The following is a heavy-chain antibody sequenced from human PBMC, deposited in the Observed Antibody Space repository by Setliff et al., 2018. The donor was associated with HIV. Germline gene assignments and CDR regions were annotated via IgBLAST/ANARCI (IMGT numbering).Heavy chain of an antibody. CDR2: ISGSGGST. CDR3: ASSRPPDDSSGYLDH. D-gene: IGHD3-22*01. CDR1: GFTFSSYA. J-gene: IGHJ4*01. V-gene: IGHV3-23*01. Sequence: GGSLRLSCAASGFTFSSYAMSWVRQAPGKGLEWVSAISGSGGSTYYADSVKGRFAISRDNAKNSLNLEMNSLRAEDTAIYYCASSRPPDDSSGYLDHWGQGTLVTVSS.